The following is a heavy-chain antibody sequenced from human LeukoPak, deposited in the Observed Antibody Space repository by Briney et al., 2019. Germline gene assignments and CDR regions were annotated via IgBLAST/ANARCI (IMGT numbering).Heavy chain of an antibody. J-gene: IGHJ4*02. Sequence: ASVKVSCKVSGYTFTDYYMHWVQQAPGKGLEWMGLVDPEDGETIYAEKFQGRVTITADTSTDTAYMELSSLRSEDTAVYYCATESEYCSSTSCYALLDYWGQGTLVTVPS. D-gene: IGHD2-2*01. V-gene: IGHV1-69-2*01. CDR2: VDPEDGET. CDR1: GYTFTDYY. CDR3: ATESEYCSSTSCYALLDY.